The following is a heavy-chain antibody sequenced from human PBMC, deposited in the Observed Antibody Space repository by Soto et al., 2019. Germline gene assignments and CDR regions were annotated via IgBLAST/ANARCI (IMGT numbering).Heavy chain of an antibody. CDR3: WSGTNKDDYGMDV. CDR2: ISPIFGTA. V-gene: IGHV1-69*12. CDR1: GGTFSSYA. J-gene: IGHJ6*01. Sequence: QVQLVQSGAEVKKPGSSVKVSCKASGGTFSSYAISWVRQAPGQGLEWMGGISPIFGTANYAQTFQGRVTITADESTSTGYMVLSSLRSEGTAVYYCWSGTNKDDYGMDVWGQGTTVTVSS. D-gene: IGHD2-2*01.